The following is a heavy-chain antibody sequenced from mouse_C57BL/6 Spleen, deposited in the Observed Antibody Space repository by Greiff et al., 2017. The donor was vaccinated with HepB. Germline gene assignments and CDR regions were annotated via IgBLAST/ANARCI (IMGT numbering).Heavy chain of an antibody. CDR1: GFSFTSYG. J-gene: IGHJ3*01. Sequence: QVQLQQSGPGLVAPSQCLSITCTVSGFSFTSYGVSWVRQPPGKGLEWLGVIWGDGSTNYHSALISRLSISKDNSKSQVILKLNSLQTDDTAACYGAEGRYGSPFAYWGQGTLVTVSA. CDR3: AEGRYGSPFAY. CDR2: IWGDGST. V-gene: IGHV2-3*01. D-gene: IGHD1-1*01.